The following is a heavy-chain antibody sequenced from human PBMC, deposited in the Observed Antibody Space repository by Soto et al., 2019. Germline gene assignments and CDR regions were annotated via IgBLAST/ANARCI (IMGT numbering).Heavy chain of an antibody. J-gene: IGHJ6*03. CDR2: VIPLLDAS. Sequence: QVQLVQSGADVKKPGSSVKISCTASGAAFSNYTFTWVRRAPGQGLEWVGRVIPLLDASNYAEKFQDRVTISADRSTSTVYMELSGLRSEASAIYYCASGKTQMSQDRMGFYYYMDVWGTRTTVTVSS. CDR3: ASGKTQMSQDRMGFYYYMDV. D-gene: IGHD1-1*01. V-gene: IGHV1-69*08. CDR1: GAAFSNYT.